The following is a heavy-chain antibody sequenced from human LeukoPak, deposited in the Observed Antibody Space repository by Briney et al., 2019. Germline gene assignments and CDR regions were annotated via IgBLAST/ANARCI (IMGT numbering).Heavy chain of an antibody. CDR1: GFTFDDYA. CDR2: ISWNSGSI. J-gene: IGHJ4*02. V-gene: IGHV3-9*01. Sequence: GGSLRLSCAASGFTFDDYAMHWVRQAPGKGLEWVSGISWNSGSIGYADSVKGRFTISRDNAKNSLYLRMNSLRAEDTALYYCARGLVVVITSAFDYWGQGTLVTVSS. D-gene: IGHD3-22*01. CDR3: ARGLVVVITSAFDY.